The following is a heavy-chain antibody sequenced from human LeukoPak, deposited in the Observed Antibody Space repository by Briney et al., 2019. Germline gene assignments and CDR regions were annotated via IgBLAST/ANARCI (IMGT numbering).Heavy chain of an antibody. V-gene: IGHV4-4*07. CDR3: ARDPRGGSFQNGYYYGMDV. J-gene: IGHJ6*02. D-gene: IGHD1-26*01. CDR2: IYTSGST. Sequence: SETLSLTCTVSGGSISSYYWSWIRQPAGKGLEWIGRIYTSGSTNYNPSLKSRVTMSVDTSKNQFSLKLSSVTAADTAVYYCARDPRGGSFQNGYYYGMDVWGQGTTVTVSS. CDR1: GGSISSYY.